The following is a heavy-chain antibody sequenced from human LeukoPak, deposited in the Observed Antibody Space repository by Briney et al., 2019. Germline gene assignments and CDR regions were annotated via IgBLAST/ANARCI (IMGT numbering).Heavy chain of an antibody. CDR2: ISGSGGST. V-gene: IGHV3-23*01. D-gene: IGHD4/OR15-4a*01. CDR3: AKDLTMGSSSPSYFDY. CDR1: GFTFSSYA. Sequence: GGSLRLSCAASGFTFSSYAKSWVRQAPGKGLEWVSAISGSGGSTYYADSVKGRFTISRDNSKNTLYLQMNSLRAEDTAVYYCAKDLTMGSSSPSYFDYWGQGTLVTVSS. J-gene: IGHJ4*02.